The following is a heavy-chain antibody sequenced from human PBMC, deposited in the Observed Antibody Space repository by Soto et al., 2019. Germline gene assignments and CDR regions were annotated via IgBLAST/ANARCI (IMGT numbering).Heavy chain of an antibody. J-gene: IGHJ4*02. D-gene: IGHD6-13*01. CDR2: IYYSGST. V-gene: IGHV4-39*02. CDR3: ARDPVSDSSSWFFDY. Sequence: PSETMSLTCTVSGGGVYSDGYYWGWIRRPPGQGLEWIGNIYYSGSTYYNPSLKGRFTISRDNSKNTLYLQMNSLRAEDTAVYYCARDPVSDSSSWFFDYWGQGTLVTVSS. CDR1: GGGVYSDGYY.